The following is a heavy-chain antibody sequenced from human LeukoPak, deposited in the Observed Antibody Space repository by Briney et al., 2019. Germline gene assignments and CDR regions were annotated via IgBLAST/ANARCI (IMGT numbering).Heavy chain of an antibody. CDR2: ISSDGSVI. J-gene: IGHJ5*02. CDR3: AMDSWELRGP. CDR1: AVPFTASW. V-gene: IGHV3-74*01. D-gene: IGHD1-26*01. Sequence: GGSLRLSCAASAVPFTASWMHWVRQAPGKGLAWVSHISSDGSVIVYADSVKGRFTISRDNAKNTLYLQMNSLRAEDTAVYYCAMDSWELRGPWGQGTLVTVSS.